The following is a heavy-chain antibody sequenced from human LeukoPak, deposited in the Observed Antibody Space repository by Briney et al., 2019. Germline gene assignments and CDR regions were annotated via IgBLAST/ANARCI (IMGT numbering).Heavy chain of an antibody. J-gene: IGHJ4*02. V-gene: IGHV3-30*18. Sequence: PGGSLRLSCAASGFSFGAYVMHWVRQTPGKGVGWVAVIAHDGSINYYGESVKGRFTISRDSSKNTLYLQMNSLRNEDTAVYYCAKDLGDARSWSLDYWGQGTLVTVSS. CDR2: IAHDGSIN. CDR1: GFSFGAYV. D-gene: IGHD3-16*01. CDR3: AKDLGDARSWSLDY.